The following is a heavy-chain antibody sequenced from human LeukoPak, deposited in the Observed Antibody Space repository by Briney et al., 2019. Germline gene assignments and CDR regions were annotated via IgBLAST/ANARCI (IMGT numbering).Heavy chain of an antibody. J-gene: IGHJ3*02. Sequence: GGSLRLSCAASGFTFSNSWMDWVRQAPGKGLEWVAAIKEDGSEKYYVDSVKGRFTISRDNAKNSLYLQLNSLRSEDTAVYYCAKDHLLYSSGLDAFDIWGQGTMVTVSS. CDR3: AKDHLLYSSGLDAFDI. CDR1: GFTFSNSW. V-gene: IGHV3-7*01. CDR2: IKEDGSEK. D-gene: IGHD6-19*01.